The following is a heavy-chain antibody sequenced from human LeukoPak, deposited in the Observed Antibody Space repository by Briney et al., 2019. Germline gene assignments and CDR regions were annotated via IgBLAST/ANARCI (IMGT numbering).Heavy chain of an antibody. J-gene: IGHJ4*02. CDR3: ARGGIQEAIFDY. CDR1: GGTFSSYA. Sequence: SVKASCKASGGTFSSYAISWVRQAPGQGLEWMGGIIPIFGTANYAQKFQGRVTITADESTSTAYMELSSLRSEDTAVYYCARGGIQEAIFDYWGQGTLVTVSS. CDR2: IIPIFGTA. D-gene: IGHD5-18*01. V-gene: IGHV1-69*13.